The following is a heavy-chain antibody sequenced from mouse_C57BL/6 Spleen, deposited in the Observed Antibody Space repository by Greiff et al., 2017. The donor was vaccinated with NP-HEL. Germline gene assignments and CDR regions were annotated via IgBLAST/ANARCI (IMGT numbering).Heavy chain of an antibody. CDR2: IYPGDGDT. V-gene: IGHV1-80*01. CDR3: ARLGTTVVADAMDY. CDR1: GYAFSSYW. J-gene: IGHJ4*01. Sequence: QVQLQQSGAELVKPGASVKISCKASGYAFSSYWMNWVKQRPGKGLEWIGQIYPGDGDTNYNGKFKGKATLTADKSSSTAYMQLSSLTSEDSAVYFCARLGTTVVADAMDYWGQGTSVTVSS. D-gene: IGHD1-1*01.